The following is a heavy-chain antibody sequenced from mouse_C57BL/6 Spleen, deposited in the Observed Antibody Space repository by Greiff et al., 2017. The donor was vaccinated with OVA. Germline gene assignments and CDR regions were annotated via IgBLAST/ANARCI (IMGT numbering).Heavy chain of an antibody. V-gene: IGHV2-9-1*01. CDR3: ASIYYDYDREGFWYFDV. D-gene: IGHD2-4*01. CDR1: GFSLTSYA. Sequence: QVTLKVSGPGLVAPSQSLSITCTVSGFSLTSYAISWVRQPPGKGLEWLGVIWTGGGTNYNSALKSRLSISKDNSKSQVFLKMNSLQTDDTARYYCASIYYDYDREGFWYFDVWGTGTTVTVSS. J-gene: IGHJ1*03. CDR2: IWTGGGT.